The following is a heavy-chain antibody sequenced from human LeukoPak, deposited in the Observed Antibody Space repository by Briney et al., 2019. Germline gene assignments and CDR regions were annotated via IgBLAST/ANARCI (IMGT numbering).Heavy chain of an antibody. D-gene: IGHD3-10*02. CDR2: IKQDGSEK. V-gene: IGHV3-7*01. Sequence: GGSLRLSCAASGFTFSSYWMSWVRQAPGKGLEWVANIKQDGSEKYYVGSVKGRFTISRDNAKNSLYLQMNSLRAEGTAVYYCARMFHMQLEMYYYYYYGMDVWGQGTTVTVSS. CDR3: ARMFHMQLEMYYYYYYGMDV. J-gene: IGHJ6*02. CDR1: GFTFSSYW.